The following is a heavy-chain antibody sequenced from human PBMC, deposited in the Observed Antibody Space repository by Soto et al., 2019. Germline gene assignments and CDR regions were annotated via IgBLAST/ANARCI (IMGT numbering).Heavy chain of an antibody. Sequence: WGTLRLPCSLSPLPLRYAWMSWVRKAPGKGLEWVGRFRSEADGGTADNAAPVKGRFSISRDDSKKMLYLQMNSLKTEDTAVYYCTPDLLEMSSGLPFGVYWGQGTPVTVSS. CDR1: PLPLRYAW. V-gene: IGHV3-15*01. J-gene: IGHJ4*02. CDR3: TPDLLEMSSGLPFGVY. CDR2: FRSEADGGTA. D-gene: IGHD3-16*01.